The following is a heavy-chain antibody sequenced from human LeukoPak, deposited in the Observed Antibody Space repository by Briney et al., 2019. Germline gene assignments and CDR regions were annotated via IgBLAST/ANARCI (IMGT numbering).Heavy chain of an antibody. J-gene: IGHJ3*02. V-gene: IGHV4-39*01. CDR1: GGSISSSSYY. CDR2: IYYSGST. D-gene: IGHD6-19*01. CDR3: ARPRQWLVAFDI. Sequence: PSETLSLTCTVSGGSISSSSYYWGWIRQPPGKGLEWIGGIYYSGSTYYNPSLKSRVTISVDTSKNQFSLKLSSVTAADTAVYYCARPRQWLVAFDIWGQGTMVTVSS.